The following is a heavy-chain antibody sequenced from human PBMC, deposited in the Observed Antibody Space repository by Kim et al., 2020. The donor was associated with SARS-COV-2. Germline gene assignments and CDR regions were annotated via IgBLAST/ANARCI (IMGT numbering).Heavy chain of an antibody. CDR2: INSDGSST. D-gene: IGHD3-3*01. V-gene: IGHV3-74*01. Sequence: GGSLRLSCAASGFTFSCYWMHWVRQAPGKGLVWVSRINSDGSSTSYADSVKGRFTISRDNAKNTLYLQMNSLRAEDTAVYYCARIGVTYYDFRSGPQDYYYGMDVWGQGTTVTVSS. J-gene: IGHJ6*02. CDR3: ARIGVTYYDFRSGPQDYYYGMDV. CDR1: GFTFSCYW.